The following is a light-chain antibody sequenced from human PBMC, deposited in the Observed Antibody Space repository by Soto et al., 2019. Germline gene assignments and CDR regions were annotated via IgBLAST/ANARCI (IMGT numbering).Light chain of an antibody. CDR2: DVS. J-gene: IGLJ3*02. CDR1: SSDVGGYNY. Sequence: QSALTQPASVSGSPGQSITISCTGTSSDVGGYNYVSWYQQHPGKAPKLMIYDVSNRPSGVSNRFSGSKSGNTASLTISGLQDEDEADYYCSSYTGSSTPWVFGGGTKLTVL. CDR3: SSYTGSSTPWV. V-gene: IGLV2-14*01.